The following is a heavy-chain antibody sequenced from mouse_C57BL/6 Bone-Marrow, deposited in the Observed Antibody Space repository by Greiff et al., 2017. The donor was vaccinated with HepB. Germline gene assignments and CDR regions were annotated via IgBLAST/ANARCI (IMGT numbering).Heavy chain of an antibody. CDR2: IYIGNGYT. CDR1: GYTFTSYG. Sequence: VHVKQSGAELVRPGSSVTMSCKTSGYTFTSYGINWVKQRPGQGLEWIGYIYIGNGYTEYYEKFKGKATLTSDTTSSTAYMQLSSLTSEDSAIYFCARGNLLLSYWGQGTLVTVSA. J-gene: IGHJ3*01. CDR3: ARGNLLLSY. V-gene: IGHV1-58*01. D-gene: IGHD1-1*02.